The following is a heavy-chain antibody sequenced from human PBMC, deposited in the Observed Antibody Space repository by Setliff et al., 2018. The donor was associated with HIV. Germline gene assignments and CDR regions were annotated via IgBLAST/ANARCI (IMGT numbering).Heavy chain of an antibody. D-gene: IGHD3-9*01. CDR3: ARDFRRYFDYYYYGMDV. CDR1: GFTFSDYY. CDR2: ISRGGRTK. V-gene: IGHV3-11*04. Sequence: GGSLRLSCAASGFTFSDYYMSRIRQAPGKGLEWISYISRGGRTKYYADSVKGRFTISRDNAKNSLYLQMNSLRAEDTAVYYCARDFRRYFDYYYYGMDVWGQGTTVTVSS. J-gene: IGHJ6*02.